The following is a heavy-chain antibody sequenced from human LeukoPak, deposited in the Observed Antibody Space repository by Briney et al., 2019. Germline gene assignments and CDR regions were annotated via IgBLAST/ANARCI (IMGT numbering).Heavy chain of an antibody. D-gene: IGHD2-15*01. CDR1: GFTFSNYA. V-gene: IGHV3-23*01. CDR2: ISGSGGST. CDR3: AKFFCSGGSCYYFDY. J-gene: IGHJ4*02. Sequence: GGSLRLSCAASGFTFSNYAMSWVRQAPGKGLEWVSAISGSGGSTYYADSVKGRFTISRDNSKNTLYLQMNSLRAEDTAVYYCAKFFCSGGSCYYFDYWGQGTLVTVSS.